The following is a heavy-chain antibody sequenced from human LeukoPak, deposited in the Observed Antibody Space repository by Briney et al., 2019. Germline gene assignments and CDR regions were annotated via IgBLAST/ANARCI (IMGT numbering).Heavy chain of an antibody. Sequence: GASVKVSCKASGGTFSSYAISWVRQAPGQGLEWMGGIIPIFGTANYAQKFQGRVTITADESTSTAYMELSSLRSEDTAVYYCARYSGYDYLDRRAYYFDYWGQGTLVTVSS. J-gene: IGHJ4*02. CDR3: ARYSGYDYLDRRAYYFDY. CDR1: GGTFSSYA. V-gene: IGHV1-69*13. D-gene: IGHD5-12*01. CDR2: IIPIFGTA.